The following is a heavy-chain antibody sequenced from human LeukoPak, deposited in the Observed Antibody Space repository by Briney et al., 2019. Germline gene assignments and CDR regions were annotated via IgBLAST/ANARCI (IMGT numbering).Heavy chain of an antibody. CDR3: ARGSEIAAALRILDY. CDR1: GYTFTDYY. V-gene: IGHV1-2*02. J-gene: IGHJ4*02. CDR2: INPNSGDT. D-gene: IGHD6-13*01. Sequence: ASVKVSCKASGYTFTDYYMHWVRQAPGQGLEWMGWINPNSGDTNYAQKFQGRVTMTRDTSISTAYMELSSLRSDDTAVYYCARGSEIAAALRILDYWGQGTLVPVSS.